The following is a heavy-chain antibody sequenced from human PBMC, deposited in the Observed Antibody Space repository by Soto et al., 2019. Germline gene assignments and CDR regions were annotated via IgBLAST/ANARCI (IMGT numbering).Heavy chain of an antibody. J-gene: IGHJ4*02. CDR2: IKKDGSQQ. D-gene: IGHD2-8*01. Sequence: GGSLRLSCLASGFTLGNYWMSWVRQAPGKGLEWVANIKKDGSQQYYVDSVKGRFTISRDNARNSLFLQMDNLRADDTAVYYCVRDSVYANTDWTRRFEYWGQGAPVTVSS. CDR3: VRDSVYANTDWTRRFEY. V-gene: IGHV3-7*03. CDR1: GFTLGNYW.